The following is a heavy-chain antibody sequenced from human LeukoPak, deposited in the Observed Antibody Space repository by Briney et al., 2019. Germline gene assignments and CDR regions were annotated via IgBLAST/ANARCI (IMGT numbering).Heavy chain of an antibody. Sequence: SETPSLTCAVYGGSFSGYYWSWIRQPPGKGLEWIGEINHSGSTNYNPSLKSRVTISVDTSKNQFSLKLSSVTAADTAVYYCARRGSYQSFWDYWGQGTLVTVSS. D-gene: IGHD3-16*02. CDR1: GGSFSGYY. CDR2: INHSGST. V-gene: IGHV4-34*01. J-gene: IGHJ4*02. CDR3: ARRGSYQSFWDY.